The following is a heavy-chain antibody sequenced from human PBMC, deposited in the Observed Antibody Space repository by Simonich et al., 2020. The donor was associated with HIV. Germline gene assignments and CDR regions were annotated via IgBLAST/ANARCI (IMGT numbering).Heavy chain of an antibody. CDR1: GYSISSGYY. J-gene: IGHJ4*02. Sequence: QVQLQESGPGLVKPSETPSLTCAVSGYSISSGYYWGWIRQPPGKGLEWIGSIYRSASPYYIPSLKSRGPISVDTSKNQFSLKLSSVTAADTAVYYCARGLAARLSHFDYWGQGTLVTVSS. CDR3: ARGLAARLSHFDY. D-gene: IGHD6-6*01. CDR2: IYRSASP. V-gene: IGHV4-38-2*01.